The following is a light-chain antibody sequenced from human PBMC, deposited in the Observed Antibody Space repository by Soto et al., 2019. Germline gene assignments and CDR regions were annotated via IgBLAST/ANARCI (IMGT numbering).Light chain of an antibody. CDR2: EGS. J-gene: IGLJ3*02. V-gene: IGLV2-14*02. Sequence: QSALTQPASVSGSPGQSITISCTGTSSDVGNYNLVSWYQQHPGKALKLMIYEGSKRPSGVSNRFSGSKSGNTASLTISGLQAEDEADYYCQSYDSSLSGSVFGGGTKLTVL. CDR3: QSYDSSLSGSV. CDR1: SSDVGNYNL.